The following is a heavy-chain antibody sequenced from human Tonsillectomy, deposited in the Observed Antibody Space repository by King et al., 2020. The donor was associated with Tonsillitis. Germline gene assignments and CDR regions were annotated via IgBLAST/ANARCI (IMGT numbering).Heavy chain of an antibody. V-gene: IGHV3-30*18. CDR3: AKEVGSGSYLFIQNYYYYGMDV. J-gene: IGHJ6*02. CDR2: IAYDGSNK. Sequence: VQLVESGGGVVQPGRSLRLSCAASGFTFGNFGMHWVRQAPGKGLEWVAVIAYDGSNKYYAESVKGRFTISRDNSKNTLYPQMNSLRAEDTAVYYCAKEVGSGSYLFIQNYYYYGMDVWGQGTTVTVSS. CDR1: GFTFGNFG. D-gene: IGHD3-10*01.